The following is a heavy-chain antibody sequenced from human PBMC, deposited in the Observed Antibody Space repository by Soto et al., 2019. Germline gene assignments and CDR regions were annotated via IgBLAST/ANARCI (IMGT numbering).Heavy chain of an antibody. Sequence: GASVKVSCKASGYTFTSYGISWVRQAPGQGLEWMGWISAYNGNTNYAQKLQGRVTMTTDTSTSTAYMELRCLRSDDTAVYYCARGPRVRVVGAFFDYWGQGTLVTVSS. CDR3: ARGPRVRVVGAFFDY. CDR2: ISAYNGNT. CDR1: GYTFTSYG. J-gene: IGHJ4*02. D-gene: IGHD1-26*01. V-gene: IGHV1-18*04.